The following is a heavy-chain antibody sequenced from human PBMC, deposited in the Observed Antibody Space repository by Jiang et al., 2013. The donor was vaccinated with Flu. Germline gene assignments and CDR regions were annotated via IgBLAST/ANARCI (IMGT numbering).Heavy chain of an antibody. D-gene: IGHD5-12*01. CDR1: GDTFSSYT. CDR3: ATDTKGFGYRGHWPYNYYY. Sequence: GAEVKKPGSSVKLSCKASGDTFSSYTINWVRQAPGQGLEWMGGIIPIFGTTDYAQKFQGRVTITADKSTSTAYMELSSLRSEDTAVYYCATDTKGFGYRGHWPYNYYY. J-gene: IGHJ6*03. CDR2: IIPIFGTT. V-gene: IGHV1-69*06.